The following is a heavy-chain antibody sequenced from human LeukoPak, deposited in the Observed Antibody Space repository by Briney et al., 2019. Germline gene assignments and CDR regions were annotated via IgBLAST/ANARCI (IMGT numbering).Heavy chain of an antibody. CDR1: GFTFSSYA. CDR3: ARPYDYVWGSYRYMYYYYGMDV. Sequence: PGGSLRLSCAASGFTFSSYAMHWVRQAPGKGLEWVAVISYDGSNKYYADSVKGRFTISRDNSKNTLYLQMNSLRAEDTAVYYCARPYDYVWGSYRYMYYYYGMDVWGQGTTVTVSS. V-gene: IGHV3-30-3*01. J-gene: IGHJ6*02. CDR2: ISYDGSNK. D-gene: IGHD3-16*02.